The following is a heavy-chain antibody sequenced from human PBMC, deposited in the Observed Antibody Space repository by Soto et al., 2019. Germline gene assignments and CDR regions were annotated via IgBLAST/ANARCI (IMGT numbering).Heavy chain of an antibody. CDR3: AKASRSWYEDFWDN. V-gene: IGHV3-23*01. J-gene: IGHJ4*02. CDR2: ISGTGGST. Sequence: ILPYAASGFTFSSYAMSWVRQAPGKGLEWVSAISGTGGSTYYADSVKGRFTISRDKSKNTLFLQMNSLRAEDTAVYYCAKASRSWYEDFWDNWGQGTLVTVSS. D-gene: IGHD6-13*01. CDR1: GFTFSSYA.